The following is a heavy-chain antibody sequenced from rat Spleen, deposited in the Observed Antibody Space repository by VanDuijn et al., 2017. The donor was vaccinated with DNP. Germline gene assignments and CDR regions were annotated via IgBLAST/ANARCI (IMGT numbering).Heavy chain of an antibody. CDR2: ISYDGKST. V-gene: IGHV5-7*01. J-gene: IGHJ2*01. Sequence: EVQVVESGGGLVQPGRSLKLSCEASGFTFRDYNMAWVRQAPKSGLEWVATISYDGKSTDYRDSVKGRFTVSRDNAKSTLYLQMNSLRSEDMATYYCIRWNSGHFDYWGQGVMVTVSS. D-gene: IGHD4-3*01. CDR3: IRWNSGHFDY. CDR1: GFTFRDYN.